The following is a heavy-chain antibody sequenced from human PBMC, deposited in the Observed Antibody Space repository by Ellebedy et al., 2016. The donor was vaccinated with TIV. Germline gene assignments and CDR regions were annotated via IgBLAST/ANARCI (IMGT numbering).Heavy chain of an antibody. Sequence: AASVKVSCKTSGYNFIDSGILWVLPPPGQGLEWVCCLRPYNAKTKYSQKLQGRVALPAHAPTKTVFMDLRGLGSDDTAVYFCARGGYGDYLARNDAFEIWGQGTMVSVSS. J-gene: IGHJ3*02. CDR1: GYNFIDSG. D-gene: IGHD4-17*01. V-gene: IGHV1-18*04. CDR2: LRPYNAKT. CDR3: ARGGYGDYLARNDAFEI.